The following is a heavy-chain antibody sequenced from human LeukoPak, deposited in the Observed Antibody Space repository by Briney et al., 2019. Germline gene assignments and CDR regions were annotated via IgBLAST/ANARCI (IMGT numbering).Heavy chain of an antibody. CDR2: IKQDGSEK. V-gene: IGHV3-7*03. D-gene: IGHD3-3*01. J-gene: IGHJ4*02. CDR1: GFTFSSYW. CDR3: AKDRPVTEYYDFWSGYYFYFDY. Sequence: GGSLRLSCAASGFTFSSYWMSWVRQAPGKGLEWVANIKQDGSEKYYVDSVKGRFTISRDNSKNTLYLQMNSLRAEDTAVYYCAKDRPVTEYYDFWSGYYFYFDYWGQGTLVTVSS.